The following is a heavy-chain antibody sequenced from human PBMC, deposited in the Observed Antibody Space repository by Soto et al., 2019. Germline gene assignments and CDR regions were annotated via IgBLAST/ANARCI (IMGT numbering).Heavy chain of an antibody. CDR2: IYHSGST. J-gene: IGHJ4*02. V-gene: IGHV4-30-2*01. CDR3: AAGGGLPRYY. CDR1: GCSISSGGYS. Sequence: QLQLQESGSGLVKPSQTLSLTCAVSGCSISSGGYSWSWIRQPPGKGLEWIGYIYHSGSTYYNPSLNRRVTISVDRSKNQFSLKLSSVTAADTAVYYCAAGGGLPRYYWGQGTLVTVSS. D-gene: IGHD5-12*01.